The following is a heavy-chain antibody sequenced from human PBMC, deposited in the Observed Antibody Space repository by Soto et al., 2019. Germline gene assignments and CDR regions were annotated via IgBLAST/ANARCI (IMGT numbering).Heavy chain of an antibody. CDR1: GYYFTDYW. CDR2: IDPSDSYT. V-gene: IGHV5-10-1*01. CDR3: ARHFPCSGGSCYSVSYYYYGMDV. D-gene: IGHD2-15*01. Sequence: GESLKISCQASGYYFTDYWIGWVRQMPGKGLEWMGRIDPSDSYTNYSPSFQGHVTISADKSISTAYLQWSSLKASDTAMYYCARHFPCSGGSCYSVSYYYYGMDVWGQGTTVTVSS. J-gene: IGHJ6*02.